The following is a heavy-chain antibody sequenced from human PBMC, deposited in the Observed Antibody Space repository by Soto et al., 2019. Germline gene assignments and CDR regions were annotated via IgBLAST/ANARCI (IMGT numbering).Heavy chain of an antibody. CDR3: AKDRNYYDSSGYFPDAFDI. D-gene: IGHD3-22*01. V-gene: IGHV3-23*01. CDR2: ISGSGGST. CDR1: GFTFSSYA. Sequence: HPVGSLRLSCAASGFTFSSYAMSWVRQAPGKGLEWVSAISGSGGSTYYADSVKGRFTISRDNSKNTLYLQMNSLRAEDTAVYYCAKDRNYYDSSGYFPDAFDIWGQGTMVTVSS. J-gene: IGHJ3*02.